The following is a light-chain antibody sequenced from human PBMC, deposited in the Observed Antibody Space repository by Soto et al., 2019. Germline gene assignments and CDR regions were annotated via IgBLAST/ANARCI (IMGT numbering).Light chain of an antibody. CDR2: AAS. J-gene: IGKJ2*01. CDR3: QHYNNWPFT. CDR1: QSISSSH. V-gene: IGKV3-20*01. Sequence: EIVLSQSPGTLSLSPGERATLSCRASQSISSSHLAWYQQKPGQAPRLLIYAASSRATGIPDRFSGSGSGTEFTLTISSLQSEDFAVYYCQHYNNWPFTFGQGTKLEIK.